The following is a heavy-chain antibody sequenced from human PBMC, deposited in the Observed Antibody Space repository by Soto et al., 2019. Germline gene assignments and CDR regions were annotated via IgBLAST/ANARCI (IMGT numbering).Heavy chain of an antibody. Sequence: GASVKVSCKASGYTFTSYGISWVRQAPGQGLEWMGWISAYNGNTNYAQKLQGRVTMTTDTSTSTAYMELRSLRSDDTAVYYCARDLEAARPSHYYGMDVWGQGTTVTVSS. CDR3: ARDLEAARPSHYYGMDV. V-gene: IGHV1-18*01. CDR1: GYTFTSYG. D-gene: IGHD6-6*01. CDR2: ISAYNGNT. J-gene: IGHJ6*02.